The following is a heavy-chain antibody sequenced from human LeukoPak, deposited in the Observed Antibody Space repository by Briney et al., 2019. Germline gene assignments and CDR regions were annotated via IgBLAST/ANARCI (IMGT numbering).Heavy chain of an antibody. Sequence: GGSLRLSCAASGFTFSTYAIHWVRQAPGKGLEWVAVISYDGSNKYYADSVKGRFTIFRDNSKNTLYLQMNSLRAEDTAVYYCARGSSGNDYWGQGTLVTVSS. CDR1: GFTFSTYA. J-gene: IGHJ4*02. D-gene: IGHD6-6*01. CDR3: ARGSSGNDY. CDR2: ISYDGSNK. V-gene: IGHV3-30-3*01.